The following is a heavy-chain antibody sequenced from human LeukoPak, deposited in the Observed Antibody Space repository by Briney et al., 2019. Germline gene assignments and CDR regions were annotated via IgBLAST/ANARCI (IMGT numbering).Heavy chain of an antibody. D-gene: IGHD3-10*01. CDR2: ISGSGGST. V-gene: IGHV3-23*01. J-gene: IGHJ4*02. Sequence: GGSLRLSCAASGFTFSSYGMSWVRQAPGKGLEWVSAISGSGGSTYYADSVKGRFTISRDNSKNTLYLQVNSLRAEDTAVYYCARYYGSGNYWGQGTLVTVSS. CDR1: GFTFSSYG. CDR3: ARYYGSGNY.